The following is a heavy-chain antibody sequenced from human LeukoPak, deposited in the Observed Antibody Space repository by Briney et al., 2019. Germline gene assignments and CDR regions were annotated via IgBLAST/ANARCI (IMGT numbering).Heavy chain of an antibody. CDR2: IYTSGST. CDR1: GGSISSGSYY. D-gene: IGHD1-26*01. J-gene: IGHJ5*02. CDR3: AREQSGSYYGNWFDP. Sequence: SETLSLTCTVSGGSISSGSYYWSWIRQPAGKGLEWIGRIYTSGSTNYKPSLKSRVTISVDTSKNQFSLKLSSVTAADTAVYYCAREQSGSYYGNWFDPWGQGTLVTVSS. V-gene: IGHV4-61*02.